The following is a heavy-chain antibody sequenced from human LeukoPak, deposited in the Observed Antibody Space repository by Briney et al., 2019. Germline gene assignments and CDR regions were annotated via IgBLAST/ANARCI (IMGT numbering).Heavy chain of an antibody. CDR2: INQDGSEK. D-gene: IGHD5-12*01. CDR3: GRGPGYRSVY. Sequence: GGSLRLSCAASGFSFNTYWMTWVRQAPGKGLEWVANINQDGSEKNYVGSVKGRFTISRDSAKKSLYLQMNSLRAEDTAVYYCGRGPGYRSVYWGQGNLVTVSS. CDR1: GFSFNTYW. J-gene: IGHJ4*02. V-gene: IGHV3-7*05.